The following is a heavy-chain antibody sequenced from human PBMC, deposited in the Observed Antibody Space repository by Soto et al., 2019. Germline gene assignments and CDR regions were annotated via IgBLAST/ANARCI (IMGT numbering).Heavy chain of an antibody. V-gene: IGHV1-69*13. CDR1: GGTFSSHA. J-gene: IGHJ6*04. Sequence: ASVKVSCKASGGTFSSHAISWVRQAPGQGLEWMGGIIPIFGTANYAQKFQGRVTITADESTSTAYMELSSLRSEDPAVYYCGRVTIFGVVITPDYSYYGMDFWGKGTTVTVSS. CDR2: IIPIFGTA. CDR3: GRVTIFGVVITPDYSYYGMDF. D-gene: IGHD3-3*01.